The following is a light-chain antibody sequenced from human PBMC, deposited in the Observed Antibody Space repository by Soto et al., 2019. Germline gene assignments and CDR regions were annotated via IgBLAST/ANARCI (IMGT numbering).Light chain of an antibody. CDR3: CSYAGSRRV. J-gene: IGLJ1*01. V-gene: IGLV2-23*02. CDR2: EVS. CDR1: SSDVGSYNL. Sequence: QSALTQPASVSGSPGQSITISCTGTSSDVGSYNLVSWYQQYPGKAPKLMIYEVSKRPSGVSNRFSGSKSGNTASLTISGLQAEDEADYYCCSYAGSRRVFGTGTKLTVL.